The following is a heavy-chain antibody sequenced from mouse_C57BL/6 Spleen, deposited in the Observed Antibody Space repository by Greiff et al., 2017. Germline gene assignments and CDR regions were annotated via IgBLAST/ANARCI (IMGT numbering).Heavy chain of an antibody. CDR2: IHPTSGST. D-gene: IGHD2-1*01. V-gene: IGHV1-64*01. CDR3: ARVYYGNFYDAMDY. CDR1: GYTFTSYW. J-gene: IGHJ4*01. Sequence: VQLQQPGAELVKPGASVKLSCKASGYTFTSYWMHWVKQRPGQGLEWIGMIHPTSGSTNYNEKFKGKATLTVDKSSSTAYMQLSSLTSEDSAVYYCARVYYGNFYDAMDYWGQGTSVTVSS.